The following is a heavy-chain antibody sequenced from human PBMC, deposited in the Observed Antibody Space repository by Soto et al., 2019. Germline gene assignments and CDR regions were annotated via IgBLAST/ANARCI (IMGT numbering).Heavy chain of an antibody. CDR3: ARDPDTAMVTVYYYYYGMDV. V-gene: IGHV3-7*01. D-gene: IGHD5-18*01. CDR1: GFTFSSYW. Sequence: GGSLRLSCAASGFTFSSYWMSWVRQAPGKGLEWVANIKQDGSEKYYVGSVKGRFTISRDNAKNSLYLQMNSLRAEDTAVYYCARDPDTAMVTVYYYYYGMDVWGQGTTVTVSS. J-gene: IGHJ6*02. CDR2: IKQDGSEK.